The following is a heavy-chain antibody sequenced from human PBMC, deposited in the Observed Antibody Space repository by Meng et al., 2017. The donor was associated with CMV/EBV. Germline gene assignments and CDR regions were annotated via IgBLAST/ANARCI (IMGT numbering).Heavy chain of an antibody. CDR2: IYYSGST. V-gene: IGHV4-39*07. Sequence: SETLSLTCTVSGGSISSSSYYWGWIRQPPGKGLEWIGSIYYSGSTYYNPSLKSRVTISVDTSKNQFSLKLSSVTAADTAVYYCARYPPKELELQGSDPWGQGTLVTVSS. D-gene: IGHD1-7*01. CDR3: ARYPPKELELQGSDP. J-gene: IGHJ5*02. CDR1: GGSISSSSYY.